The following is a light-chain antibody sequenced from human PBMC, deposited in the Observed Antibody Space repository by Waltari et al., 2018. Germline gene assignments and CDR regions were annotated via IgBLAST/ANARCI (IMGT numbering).Light chain of an antibody. CDR1: QSVLYNANKKNY. J-gene: IGKJ2*01. Sequence: DIVMTQSPDSLSVSLGERATVNCKSSQSVLYNANKKNYLAWYQQKPGQPPKLLIYWASTRESGVPDRFSGSVSGTDFTLTISSLQAEYVAVYFCQQYYGSPFTFGRGTTLQIK. CDR3: QQYYGSPFT. CDR2: WAS. V-gene: IGKV4-1*01.